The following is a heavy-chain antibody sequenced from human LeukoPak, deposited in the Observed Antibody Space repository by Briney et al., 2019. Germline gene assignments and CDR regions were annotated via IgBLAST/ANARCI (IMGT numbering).Heavy chain of an antibody. Sequence: GGSLRLSCAASGLKVSNNYMTWVRQAPEKGLEWVSVIYSGGDTYYADSVKGRFTISRDNAKNSLYLQMNSLRAEDTAVYYCARASRRFLEWLSHGFDYWGQGTLVTVSS. CDR1: GLKVSNNY. D-gene: IGHD3-3*01. J-gene: IGHJ4*02. V-gene: IGHV3-66*01. CDR2: IYSGGDT. CDR3: ARASRRFLEWLSHGFDY.